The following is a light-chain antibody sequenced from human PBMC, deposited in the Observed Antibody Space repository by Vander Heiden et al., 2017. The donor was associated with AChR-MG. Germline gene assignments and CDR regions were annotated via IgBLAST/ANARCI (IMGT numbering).Light chain of an antibody. CDR1: SSNIGSNT. J-gene: IGLJ2*01. CDR3: AAWDDSLNGPV. CDR2: SNN. V-gene: IGLV1-44*01. Sequence: QSVLTQPPSASGPPGQRVTISCSGSSSNIGSNTVNGYQQLPGTAPKLLIYSNNQRPSGVPDRFSGSKSGTSASLAISGLQSEDEADYYCAAWDDSLNGPVFGGGTKLTVL.